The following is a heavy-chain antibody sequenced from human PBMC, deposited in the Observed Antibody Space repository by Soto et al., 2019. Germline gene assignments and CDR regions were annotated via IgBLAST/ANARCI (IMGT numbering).Heavy chain of an antibody. CDR3: ARDVGGAVA. Sequence: EVQLVESGGGLVQPGGSLRLSCEASGFTFTSYTMIWVRQSPGEGLEWLANIKEDGIQKNYVDSVKGRFTISRDNAKKSLYLKRNGLRPNDAAVYNCARDVGGAVAGGQETLHSVST. CDR1: GFTFTSYT. D-gene: IGHD6-19*01. J-gene: IGHJ4*02. CDR2: IKEDGIQK. V-gene: IGHV3-7*01.